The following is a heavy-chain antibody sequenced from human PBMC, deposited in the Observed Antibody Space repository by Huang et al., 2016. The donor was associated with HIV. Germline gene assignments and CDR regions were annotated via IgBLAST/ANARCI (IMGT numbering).Heavy chain of an antibody. D-gene: IGHD3-22*01. J-gene: IGHJ5*01. V-gene: IGHV5-51*01. Sequence: EVQLVQSGAEVKMPGESLKISCKGSGYSFSRYWFGWVRQMPGKGWYCKGIIYPAEANPTDSPSYQGKGTRSAYESVSTSYLQWSSLKASDSAMYEGARHSEYNCDGSGFYYGDSWGQGTMVTVSS. CDR2: IYPAEANP. CDR1: GYSFSRYW. CDR3: ARHSEYNCDGSGFYYGDS.